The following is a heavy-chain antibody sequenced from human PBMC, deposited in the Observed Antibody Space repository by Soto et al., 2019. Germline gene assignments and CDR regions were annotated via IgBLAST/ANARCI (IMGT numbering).Heavy chain of an antibody. CDR2: ISGSGDDT. Sequence: QLLESGGGXVQXXXXLRLSXVAXXXXXSNFXXAWVRQAPGEGLEWVSAISGSGDDTFYADSMKGRFTISRDNSKDTLYLQINSLRAEDTAVYYCANPIPKTGTTFGFWGQGTLVTVSS. J-gene: IGHJ4*02. D-gene: IGHD1-1*01. CDR3: ANPIPKTGTTFGF. V-gene: IGHV3-23*01. CDR1: XXXXSNFX.